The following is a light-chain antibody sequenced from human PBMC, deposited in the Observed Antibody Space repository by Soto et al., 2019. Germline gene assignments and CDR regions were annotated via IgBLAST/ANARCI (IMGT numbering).Light chain of an antibody. CDR1: QTVSSY. J-gene: IGKJ5*01. CDR2: DAS. CDR3: QHRMNWPLT. V-gene: IGKV3-11*01. Sequence: MLSQSPATLSLSPGQRANLSCMASQTVSSYLLWYQQKPGQAPRLLIYDASNWASGTPARFSGSGSETDFTLTISSLEPEDIAVYYCQHRMNWPLTFGQGTRLEIK.